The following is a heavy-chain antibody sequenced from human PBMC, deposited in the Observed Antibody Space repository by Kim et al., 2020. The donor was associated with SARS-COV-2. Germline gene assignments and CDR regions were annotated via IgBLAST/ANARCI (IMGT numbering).Heavy chain of an antibody. V-gene: IGHV3-11*01. Sequence: GGSLRLSCAASGFTFSDYYMSWIRQAPGKGLEWVSYISSSGSTIYYADSVKGRFTISRDNAKNSLYLQMNSLRAEDTAVYYCARDLGIAAAGTGGWGENWFDPWGQGTLVTVSS. D-gene: IGHD6-13*01. CDR3: ARDLGIAAAGTGGWGENWFDP. CDR2: ISSSGSTI. CDR1: GFTFSDYY. J-gene: IGHJ5*02.